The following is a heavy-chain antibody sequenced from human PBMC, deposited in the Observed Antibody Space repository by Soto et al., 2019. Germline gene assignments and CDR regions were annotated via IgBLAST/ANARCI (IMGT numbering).Heavy chain of an antibody. CDR3: ARPGRGSAHYYYYGMDV. V-gene: IGHV4-39*01. J-gene: IGHJ6*02. Sequence: WVWIRQPPGKGLEWIGSIYYSGSTYYNPSLKSRVTISVDTSKNQFSLKLSSVTAADTAVYYCARPGRGSAHYYYYGMDVWGQGTTVTVSS. CDR2: IYYSGST.